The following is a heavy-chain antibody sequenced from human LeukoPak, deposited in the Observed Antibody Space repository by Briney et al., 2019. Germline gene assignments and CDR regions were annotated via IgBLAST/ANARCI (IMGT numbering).Heavy chain of an antibody. CDR1: GGSISSYY. J-gene: IGHJ5*02. CDR2: IYYSGST. Sequence: PSETLSLTCTVSGGSISSYYWSWIRQPPGKGLEWIGYIYYSGSTNYNPSLKSRVTISVDTSKNQFSLKLSSVTAADTAVYYCARGGVVPAAMSSWFDPWGQGTLVTVSS. D-gene: IGHD2-2*01. V-gene: IGHV4-59*01. CDR3: ARGGVVPAAMSSWFDP.